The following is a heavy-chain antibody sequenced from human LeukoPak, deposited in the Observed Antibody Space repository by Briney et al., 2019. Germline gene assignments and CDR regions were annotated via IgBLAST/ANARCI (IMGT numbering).Heavy chain of an antibody. V-gene: IGHV4-4*02. J-gene: IGHJ4*02. CDR1: GGSITNTDY. Sequence: SETLSLTCGVSGGSITNTDYWTWVRQPPGKGLEWIGEVNLQGSTNYNPSLMGRVAIAVDTSENHISLQLTSVTAADTAVYYCAREGGPYRPLDYSGQGTLVTVSS. CDR2: VNLQGST. CDR3: AREGGPYRPLDY.